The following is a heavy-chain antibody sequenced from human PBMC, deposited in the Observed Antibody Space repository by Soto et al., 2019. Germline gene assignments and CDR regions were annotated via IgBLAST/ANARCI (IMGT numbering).Heavy chain of an antibody. CDR3: ARPFTGDSLRYNFDY. CDR1: GGSISSYY. J-gene: IGHJ4*02. V-gene: IGHV4-59*08. D-gene: IGHD4-17*01. CDR2: IYYSGYT. Sequence: QVQLQESGPGLVKPSETLSLTCTVSGGSISSYYWSWIRQPPGKGLEWIAYIYYSGYTNYNPSLKSRVSISVDTSKIPVSLKLSSVTAADTAVYYCARPFTGDSLRYNFDYWGQGALVTVSS.